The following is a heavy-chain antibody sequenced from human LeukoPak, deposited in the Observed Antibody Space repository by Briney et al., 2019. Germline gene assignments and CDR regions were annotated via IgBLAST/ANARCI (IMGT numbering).Heavy chain of an antibody. J-gene: IGHJ4*02. V-gene: IGHV3-48*01. CDR1: GFTFSTYN. CDR2: ISSGSSTI. CDR3: ARATPTGSYWFDY. D-gene: IGHD3-10*01. Sequence: GGSLRLSCAASGFTFSTYNMNWLRQAPGKGLEWVSYISSGSSTIFYADSVKGRFTISRDNAKTSLYLQMNSLRAEDTAVYYCARATPTGSYWFDYWGQGTLVTVSS.